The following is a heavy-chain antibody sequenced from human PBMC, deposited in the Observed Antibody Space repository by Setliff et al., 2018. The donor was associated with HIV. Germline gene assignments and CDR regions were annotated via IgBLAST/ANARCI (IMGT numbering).Heavy chain of an antibody. CDR1: GGILTNYA. V-gene: IGHV1-69*06. CDR3: ERDLGGNNPSFDY. CDR2: LIPVSDTP. J-gene: IGHJ4*02. D-gene: IGHD3-16*01. Sequence: SVKVSCKASGGILTNYAINWVRQAPGQGLEWLGRLIPVSDTPNFAQKFHGRVTFIADRSTDTAYMELTSLTSDDTAVYYCERDLGGNNPSFDYWGQGTLVTVSS.